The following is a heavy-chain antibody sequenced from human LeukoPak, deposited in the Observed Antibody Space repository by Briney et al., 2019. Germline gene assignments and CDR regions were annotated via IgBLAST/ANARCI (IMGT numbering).Heavy chain of an antibody. D-gene: IGHD5/OR15-5a*01. CDR1: GFTFSSYG. CDR2: ISYDGSNK. CDR3: AKMSPEAYFDY. J-gene: IGHJ4*02. V-gene: IGHV3-30*18. Sequence: GGSLRLSCAASGFTFSSYGMHWVRQALGKGLEWVAVISYDGSNKYYADSVKGRFTISRDNSKNTLYLQMNSLRAEDTAVYYCAKMSPEAYFDYWGQGTLVTVSS.